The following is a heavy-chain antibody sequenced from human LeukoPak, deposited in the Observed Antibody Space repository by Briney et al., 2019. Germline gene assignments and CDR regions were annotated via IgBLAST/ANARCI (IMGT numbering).Heavy chain of an antibody. D-gene: IGHD5-24*01. Sequence: PGGSLRLSCAASGFTFSDYYMSWIRQAPGKGLEWVSSISSSSSYIYYADSVKGRFTISRDNAKNSLYLQVNSLRAEDTAVYYCARDPDGYNQGYYFDYWGQGTLVTVSS. CDR3: ARDPDGYNQGYYFDY. CDR2: ISSSSSYI. V-gene: IGHV3-11*06. CDR1: GFTFSDYY. J-gene: IGHJ4*02.